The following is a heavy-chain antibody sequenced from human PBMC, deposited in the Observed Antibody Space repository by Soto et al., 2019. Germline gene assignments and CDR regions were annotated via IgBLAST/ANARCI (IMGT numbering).Heavy chain of an antibody. J-gene: IGHJ4*02. CDR1: GGSISSSSYY. CDR2: IYYSGST. D-gene: IGHD3-3*01. CDR3: GRLEGLATISYYFDY. V-gene: IGHV4-39*01. Sequence: PSETLSLTCTVSGGSISSSSYYWGWIRQPPGKGLEWIGGIYYSGSTYYNPSLKSRVTISVDTSKNQFSLKLMSLSAADTAVYYCGRLEGLATISYYFDYWGQGALVTVSS.